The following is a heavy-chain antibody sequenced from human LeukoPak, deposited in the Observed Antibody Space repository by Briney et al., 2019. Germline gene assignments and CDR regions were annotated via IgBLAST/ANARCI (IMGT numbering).Heavy chain of an antibody. J-gene: IGHJ6*03. CDR3: ARGHDFWSARHYMDV. D-gene: IGHD3-3*01. Sequence: SQTLSLTCTVSGGSISSGSYYWSWIRQPAGKGLEWIGRIYTSGSTNYNPSRKSRVTISVDTAKNQFSLKLSSVTAADTAVYYCARGHDFWSARHYMDVWGKGTTVTVSS. CDR1: GGSISSGSYY. CDR2: IYTSGST. V-gene: IGHV4-61*02.